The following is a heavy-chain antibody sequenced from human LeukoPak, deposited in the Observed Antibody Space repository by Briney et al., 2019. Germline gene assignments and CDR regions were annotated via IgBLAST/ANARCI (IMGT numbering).Heavy chain of an antibody. CDR1: GGTFSSYA. CDR3: AGIVGATYYYYGMDV. J-gene: IGHJ6*02. Sequence: SVKVSCKASGGTFSSYAISWVRQAPGQGFEWMGGIIPIFGTANYAQKFQGRVTITADESTSTAYMELSSLRSEDTAVYYCAGIVGATYYYYGMDVWGQGTTVSVSS. D-gene: IGHD1-26*01. CDR2: IIPIFGTA. V-gene: IGHV1-69*13.